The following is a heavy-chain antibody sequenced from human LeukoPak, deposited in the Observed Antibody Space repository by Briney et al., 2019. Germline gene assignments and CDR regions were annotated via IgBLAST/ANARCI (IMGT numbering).Heavy chain of an antibody. CDR2: ISYDGSNK. V-gene: IGHV3-30*18. J-gene: IGHJ5*02. CDR1: GFTFSSYG. Sequence: GGSLRLSCAASGFTFSSYGMHWVRQAPGKGLEWVAVISYDGSNKYYADSAKGRFTISRDNSKSTLYLQMNSLRAEDTAVYYCAKGDVVVAFDPWGQGTLVTVSS. D-gene: IGHD2-15*01. CDR3: AKGDVVVAFDP.